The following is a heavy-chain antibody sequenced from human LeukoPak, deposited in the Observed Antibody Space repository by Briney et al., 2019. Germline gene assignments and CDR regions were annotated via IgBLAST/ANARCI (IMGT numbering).Heavy chain of an antibody. CDR2: ISSSSSTI. V-gene: IGHV3-48*01. CDR3: ARSLSYEDY. D-gene: IGHD5-12*01. Sequence: GGSLRLSCAASGFTFSSYSMNWVRQAPGKGLEWVSYISSSSSTIYYADSVKGRFTISRDNAKNSLYLQMNGLRAEDTAVYYCARSLSYEDYWGQGTLVTVSS. CDR1: GFTFSSYS. J-gene: IGHJ4*02.